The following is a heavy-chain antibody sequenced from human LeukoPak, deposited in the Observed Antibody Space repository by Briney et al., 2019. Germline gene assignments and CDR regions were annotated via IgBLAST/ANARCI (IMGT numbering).Heavy chain of an antibody. CDR1: GGSINSYY. D-gene: IGHD3-10*01. CDR2: IYYSGST. CDR3: ARTSRHFYGSGSNLTPWPADMDV. J-gene: IGHJ6*02. Sequence: SETLSLTRTVSGGSINSYYWTWIRQPPGKGLEWIGYIYYSGSTHYNPSLNSRVSISLDTSKNQFSLKLSSVTAADTAVYYCARTSRHFYGSGSNLTPWPADMDVWGQGTTVTVSS. V-gene: IGHV4-59*01.